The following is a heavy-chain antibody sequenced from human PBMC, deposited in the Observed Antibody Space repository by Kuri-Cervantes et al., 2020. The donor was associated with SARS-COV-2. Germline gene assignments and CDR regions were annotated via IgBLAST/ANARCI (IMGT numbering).Heavy chain of an antibody. CDR3: ARGVTIFGVVSYYYYMDV. D-gene: IGHD3-3*01. J-gene: IGHJ6*03. V-gene: IGHV1-2*02. Sequence: GESLKISCKASGYTFTGYYMHWVRQAPGQGLEWMGWINPNSGGTNYAQKFQGRVTMTRDTSISTAYMELSRLRSDDTAVYYCARGVTIFGVVSYYYYMDVWGKGTTVTVSS. CDR1: GYTFTGYY. CDR2: INPNSGGT.